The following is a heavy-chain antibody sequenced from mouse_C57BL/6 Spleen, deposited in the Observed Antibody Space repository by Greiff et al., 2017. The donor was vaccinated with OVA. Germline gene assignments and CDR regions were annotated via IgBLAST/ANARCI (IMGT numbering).Heavy chain of an antibody. Sequence: QVQLQQPGAELVKPGASVKMSCKASGYTFTSYWTTWVKQRPGQGLEWIGDIYPGSGSTNYNEKFKSKATLTVDTSSSTAYMQLSSLTSEDSAVYYCARYYSNSYYFDYWGQGTTLTVSS. D-gene: IGHD2-5*01. V-gene: IGHV1-55*01. CDR3: ARYYSNSYYFDY. J-gene: IGHJ2*01. CDR1: GYTFTSYW. CDR2: IYPGSGST.